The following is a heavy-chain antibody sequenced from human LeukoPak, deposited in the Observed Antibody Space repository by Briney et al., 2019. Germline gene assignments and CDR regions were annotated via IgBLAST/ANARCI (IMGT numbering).Heavy chain of an antibody. J-gene: IGHJ4*02. V-gene: IGHV5-51*01. CDR1: GYSFSSYW. CDR3: ARIYYDSSGYPLNFDY. D-gene: IGHD3-22*01. Sequence: GESLKISCKGSGYSFSSYWIGWVRQMPGKGLEWMGIIYPGDSDTRYSPSFQGQVTISADKSISTAYLQWSSLKASDTVMYYCARIYYDSSGYPLNFDYWGQGTLVTVSS. CDR2: IYPGDSDT.